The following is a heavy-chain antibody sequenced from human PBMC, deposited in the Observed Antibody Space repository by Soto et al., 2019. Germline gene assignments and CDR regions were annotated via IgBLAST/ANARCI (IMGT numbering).Heavy chain of an antibody. CDR1: GFTFRSYA. CDR3: AKDDSLEWFFPLDA. D-gene: IGHD3-3*01. CDR2: ISGGGSDT. Sequence: EVHLLESGGGLVQPGGSLRLSCSASGFTFRSYAMSWVRQAPGKGLEWVSGISGGGSDTYYSDSVRGRFTISRDNSKNTLYLHMNSMRVEDSAAYFCAKDDSLEWFFPLDAWGQGTLVTVSS. J-gene: IGHJ5*02. V-gene: IGHV3-23*01.